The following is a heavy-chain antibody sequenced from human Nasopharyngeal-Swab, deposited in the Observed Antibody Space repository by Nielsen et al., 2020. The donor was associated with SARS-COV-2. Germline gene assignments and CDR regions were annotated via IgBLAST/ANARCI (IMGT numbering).Heavy chain of an antibody. CDR3: ARAPRITIFGVVQAFDI. J-gene: IGHJ3*02. D-gene: IGHD3-3*01. Sequence: WIRQPPGKGLEWIGYIYYSGSTYYNPSLKSRVTISVDTSKNQFSLKLSSVTAADTAVYYCARAPRITIFGVVQAFDIWGQGTMSPSPQ. V-gene: IGHV4-31*02. CDR2: IYYSGST.